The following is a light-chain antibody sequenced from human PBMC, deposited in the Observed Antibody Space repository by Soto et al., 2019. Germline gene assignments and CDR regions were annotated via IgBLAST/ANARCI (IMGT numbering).Light chain of an antibody. V-gene: IGLV1-51*01. Sequence: QAVVTQPPSVSAAPGQQVSISCSGSTSNIAKNHVSWYQRLPGTAPKLLFYDNDKRPSGIPDRFSASKSATSSTLGITGLQTGDEADYLCGAWDDSLSFYVFGTGTKLTVL. CDR2: DND. CDR3: GAWDDSLSFYV. J-gene: IGLJ1*01. CDR1: TSNIAKNH.